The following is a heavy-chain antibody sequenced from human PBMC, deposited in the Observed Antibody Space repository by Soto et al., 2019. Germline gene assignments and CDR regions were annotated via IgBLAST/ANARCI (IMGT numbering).Heavy chain of an antibody. J-gene: IGHJ4*02. CDR2: ISGSGANT. CDR3: AKDLYYYASGSFFDY. V-gene: IGHV3-23*01. D-gene: IGHD3-10*01. Sequence: GGSLRLSCAASGFTFSNYAMSWVRQAPGKGLEWVSSISGSGANTYYADSLKGRFTISRDNAKDTLYMQMDSLRAEDTAVYYCAKDLYYYASGSFFDYWGQGTLVNVSS. CDR1: GFTFSNYA.